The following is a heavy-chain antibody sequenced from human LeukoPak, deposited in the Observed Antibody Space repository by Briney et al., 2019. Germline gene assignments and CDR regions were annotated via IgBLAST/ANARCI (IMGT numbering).Heavy chain of an antibody. CDR3: AKNGEVLSWFDL. Sequence: GGSLRLSCAASGFTFSSYAMSWVRQAPGRGLEWVSAISASGDRTYYAGSVKGRFTISRDNSKNTLYLQMNSLRAEDTAVYSCAKNGEVLSWFDLWGQGTLVTVSS. J-gene: IGHJ5*02. CDR1: GFTFSSYA. D-gene: IGHD3-10*01. CDR2: ISASGDRT. V-gene: IGHV3-23*01.